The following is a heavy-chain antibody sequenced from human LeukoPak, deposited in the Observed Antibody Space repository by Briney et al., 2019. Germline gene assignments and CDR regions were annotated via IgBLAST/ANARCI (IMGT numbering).Heavy chain of an antibody. CDR1: GGSISSYY. CDR2: IYSSGST. V-gene: IGHV4-59*01. D-gene: IGHD3-10*01. CDR3: ARADPNASGYFYRFNWFDP. J-gene: IGHJ5*02. Sequence: SETLSLTCTVSGGSISSYYWNWVRQPPGKGLEWIGNIYSSGSTDYNPSLKSRGTISLDTSKFQFSLRLNSVTAADTAVYYCARADPNASGYFYRFNWFDPWGQGTLVTVSS.